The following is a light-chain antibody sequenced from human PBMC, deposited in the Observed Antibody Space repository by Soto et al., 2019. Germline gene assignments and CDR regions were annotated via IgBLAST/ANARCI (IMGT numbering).Light chain of an antibody. J-gene: IGLJ3*02. CDR3: NSYSSSFTWV. CDR1: SSDVGGYNF. V-gene: IGLV2-14*01. Sequence: QSALTQPASVSGSPGQSITISCTGTSSDVGGYNFVSWYQQNPGKAPKLIIYEVTNRPSGVSNRFSGSKSGKTASLTISGLQAEDEADYYCNSYSSSFTWVFGGGTKLTVL. CDR2: EVT.